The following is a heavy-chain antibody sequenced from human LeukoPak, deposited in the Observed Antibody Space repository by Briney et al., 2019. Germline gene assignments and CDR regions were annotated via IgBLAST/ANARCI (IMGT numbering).Heavy chain of an antibody. Sequence: GGSLRLSCAASGFTFSSFSMNWVRQAPGKGLEWVSFITGSSSTIYYADSVKGRFTISRDNAKNSLYLQMNSLRAEDTAVYYCASRRDGYNWDAFDIWGQGTMVTVSS. D-gene: IGHD5-24*01. CDR3: ASRRDGYNWDAFDI. CDR1: GFTFSSFS. CDR2: ITGSSSTI. V-gene: IGHV3-48*01. J-gene: IGHJ3*02.